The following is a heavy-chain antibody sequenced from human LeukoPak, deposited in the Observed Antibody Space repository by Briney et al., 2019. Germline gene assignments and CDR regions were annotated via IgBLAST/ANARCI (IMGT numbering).Heavy chain of an antibody. CDR3: TRDRGAYNLYDY. Sequence: PGGSLRLSCAASGFTFSNAYMNWVRQAPGKGLEWVGFIRSKAYGETADYAASVKGRFTISRDDSKAIAYLQMNSLKTEDTAVYHCTRDRGAYNLYDYWGQGTLVTVSS. D-gene: IGHD1-1*01. CDR1: GFTFSNAY. J-gene: IGHJ4*02. CDR2: IRSKAYGETA. V-gene: IGHV3-49*04.